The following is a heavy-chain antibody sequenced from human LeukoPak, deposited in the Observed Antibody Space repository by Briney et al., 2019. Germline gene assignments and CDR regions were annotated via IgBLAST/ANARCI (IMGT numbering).Heavy chain of an antibody. D-gene: IGHD2-8*01. CDR1: GFTFSSYA. Sequence: GGSLTLSCAGSGFTFSSYAMSWVRQAPGQGLEWVTVISDSGDYTSYADSVRGRFTISRDNSRNTLYLQMISLRPEDTAVYYCAKDTSIGKYCTNGVCSPFDYWGQGTLVTVSS. V-gene: IGHV3-23*01. CDR2: ISDSGDYT. J-gene: IGHJ4*02. CDR3: AKDTSIGKYCTNGVCSPFDY.